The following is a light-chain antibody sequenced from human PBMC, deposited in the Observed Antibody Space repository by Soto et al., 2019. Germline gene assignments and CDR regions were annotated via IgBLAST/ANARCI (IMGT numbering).Light chain of an antibody. Sequence: ETVMTQSPGTLSVSPGERATLSCRASQSVSSNLAWYQQKPGQAPRLLIYGASTRATGTPARFSGSGSGTEFTLTISSLQSEDFAVYYCHQYNNWPQTFGQGTKVELK. CDR2: GAS. CDR3: HQYNNWPQT. CDR1: QSVSSN. V-gene: IGKV3-15*01. J-gene: IGKJ1*01.